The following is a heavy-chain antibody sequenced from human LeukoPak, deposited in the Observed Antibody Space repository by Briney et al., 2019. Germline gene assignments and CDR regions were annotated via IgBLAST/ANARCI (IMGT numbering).Heavy chain of an antibody. CDR1: GFTFDDYA. V-gene: IGHV3-9*01. CDR2: ISWNSGSI. D-gene: IGHD6-13*01. J-gene: IGHJ4*02. Sequence: GGSLRLSCAASGFTFDDYAMHWVRQAPGKGLEWVSGISWNSGSIGYADSVKGRFTISRDNAKNSLYLQMNSLRAEDTALYYCAKVGDPAGGGQYYFDYWGQGTLVTVSS. CDR3: AKVGDPAGGGQYYFDY.